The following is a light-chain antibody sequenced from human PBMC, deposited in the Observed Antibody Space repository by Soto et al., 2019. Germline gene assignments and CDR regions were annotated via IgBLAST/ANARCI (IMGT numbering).Light chain of an antibody. J-gene: IGKJ1*01. V-gene: IGKV3-20*01. Sequence: EIVMTQSPATLSVSPGGRATLSCRASQSVSSNLAWYQQKPGRAPRILIYGASSRATGIPDRFSGSGSGTDFTLTISRLEPEDFAVYYCQHYGSSGTFGQGTKVDIK. CDR3: QHYGSSGT. CDR2: GAS. CDR1: QSVSSN.